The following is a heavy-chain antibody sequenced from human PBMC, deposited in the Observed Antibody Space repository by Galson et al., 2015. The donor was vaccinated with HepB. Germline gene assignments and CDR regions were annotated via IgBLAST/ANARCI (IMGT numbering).Heavy chain of an antibody. J-gene: IGHJ3*01. D-gene: IGHD6-13*01. CDR1: GFTFGAYA. Sequence: SLRLSCAASGFTFGAYAMHWVRQAPGKGLEWVAVMSFDGRQTFFVDSVKGRFTISRDYSKNTVDLQMNNLRPEDTAVYYCAKGGGRSAAGPPPFEAVDFWGQGTMVTVSS. V-gene: IGHV3-30*18. CDR3: AKGGGRSAAGPPPFEAVDF. CDR2: MSFDGRQT.